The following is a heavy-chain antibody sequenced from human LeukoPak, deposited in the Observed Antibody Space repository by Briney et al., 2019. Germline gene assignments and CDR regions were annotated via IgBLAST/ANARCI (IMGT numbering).Heavy chain of an antibody. CDR2: INPRGGST. D-gene: IGHD5-18*01. Sequence: SVKVSYKASGYTFTSYYMHWVRQAPGQGLEWMAIINPRGGSTSYAQKFQGRVTMTRDTSTSTVYMELSSLRSEDTAVYYCARDLGKYSYGYRIWAWEADGFDYWGQGTLVTVSS. J-gene: IGHJ4*02. V-gene: IGHV1-46*01. CDR1: GYTFTSYY. CDR3: ARDLGKYSYGYRIWAWEADGFDY.